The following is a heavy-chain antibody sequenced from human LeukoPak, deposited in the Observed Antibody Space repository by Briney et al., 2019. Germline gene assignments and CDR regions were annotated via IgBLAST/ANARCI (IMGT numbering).Heavy chain of an antibody. CDR1: GFTFSSYA. CDR3: ARGIVGVILHALEI. CDR2: ISGSGGRT. D-gene: IGHD1-26*01. J-gene: IGHJ3*02. Sequence: GGSLRLSCAASGFTFSSYAMSWVRQAPGKGLEWVSAISGSGGRTYYADSVKGRFTISRDISKNTLYLQMNSLGAEDTAIYYCARGIVGVILHALEIWGQGTIVTVSS. V-gene: IGHV3-23*01.